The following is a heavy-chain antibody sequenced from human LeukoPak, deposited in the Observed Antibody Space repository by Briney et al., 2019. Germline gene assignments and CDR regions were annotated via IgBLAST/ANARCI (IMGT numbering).Heavy chain of an antibody. Sequence: GGSLRLSCAASGFTFSSYWMSWVRQAPGKGLEWVANIKQDGSEKYYVDSVKGRFTISRDNAKNSLYLQMNSLRAEDTAVYYCARVNCYYGSGSHDYWGQGTLVTASS. CDR1: GFTFSSYW. CDR3: ARVNCYYGSGSHDY. CDR2: IKQDGSEK. J-gene: IGHJ4*02. D-gene: IGHD3-10*01. V-gene: IGHV3-7*01.